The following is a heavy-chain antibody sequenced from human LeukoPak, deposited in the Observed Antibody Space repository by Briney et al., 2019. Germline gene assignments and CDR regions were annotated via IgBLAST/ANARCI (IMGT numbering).Heavy chain of an antibody. D-gene: IGHD5-12*01. CDR3: ARERWDLINGIYKKYGLDV. V-gene: IGHV3-21*04. CDR1: GFTFSRYT. CDR2: VSTAGSYM. Sequence: GGSLRLSCAASGFTFSRYTMNWVRQAQGKGLEWVSSVSTAGSYMFYADSVKGRFTISRDNAKNSMCLQINSLRAEDTAVYYCARERWDLINGIYKKYGLDVWGQGTTVTVSS. J-gene: IGHJ6*02.